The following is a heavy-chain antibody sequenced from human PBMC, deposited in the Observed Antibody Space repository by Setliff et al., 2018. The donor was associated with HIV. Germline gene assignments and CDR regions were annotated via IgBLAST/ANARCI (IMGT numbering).Heavy chain of an antibody. CDR2: IRTKNYRGTT. Sequence: SWFRQAPGKGLEWVSFIRTKNYRGTTEYAASVEGRFTISRDDSRGVAYLQMNSLKSEDTAVYYCSRGGRPTDEYVWFDPWGQGTQVTVSS. V-gene: IGHV3-49*03. CDR3: SRGGRPTDEYVWFDP. J-gene: IGHJ5*02. D-gene: IGHD2-15*01.